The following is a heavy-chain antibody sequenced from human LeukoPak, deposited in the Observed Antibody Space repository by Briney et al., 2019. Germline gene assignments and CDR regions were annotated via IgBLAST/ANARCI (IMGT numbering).Heavy chain of an antibody. D-gene: IGHD2-2*01. CDR3: ARGANLYCSSTSCPDDYYYGMDV. V-gene: IGHV1-69*05. J-gene: IGHJ6*02. CDR1: GGTFSSYA. CDR2: IIPIFGTA. Sequence: SVKVSCKASGGTFSSYAISWVRQAPGQGLEWMGGIIPIFGTANYAQKFQGRVTITTDESTSTAYMELSSLRSEDTAVYYCARGANLYCSSTSCPDDYYYGMDVWGQGTTVTVSS.